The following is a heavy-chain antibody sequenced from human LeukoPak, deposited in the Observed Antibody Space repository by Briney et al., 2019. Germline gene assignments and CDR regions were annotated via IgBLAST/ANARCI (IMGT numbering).Heavy chain of an antibody. D-gene: IGHD2-15*01. Sequence: GGSLRLSCAASGFTFSDYYMSWICQAPGQGLERVSYISSSGSTISYADPVKGRFTISRDNAKNSLYLQMNSLRTEAPAAYYYARGPKDNIVAVVGARLGDYHWFDPWGQGTLVTVSS. V-gene: IGHV3-11*01. J-gene: IGHJ5*02. CDR3: ARGPKDNIVAVVGARLGDYHWFDP. CDR1: GFTFSDYY. CDR2: ISSSGSTI.